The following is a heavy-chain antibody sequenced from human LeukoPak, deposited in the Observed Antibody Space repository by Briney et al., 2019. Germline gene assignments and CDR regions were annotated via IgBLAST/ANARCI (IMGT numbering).Heavy chain of an antibody. D-gene: IGHD3-10*01. Sequence: GGSLRLSCAASGFTISSYAVHWVRQSPGKGLEWVTLITYNGGDKYYADSVKGRFTISRDNSKNTLYLQMNSLRAEDTAVYYCATDRSYYDSRTHQGFDYWGQGTLVTVSS. V-gene: IGHV3-30*01. CDR2: ITYNGGDK. J-gene: IGHJ4*02. CDR1: GFTISSYA. CDR3: ATDRSYYDSRTHQGFDY.